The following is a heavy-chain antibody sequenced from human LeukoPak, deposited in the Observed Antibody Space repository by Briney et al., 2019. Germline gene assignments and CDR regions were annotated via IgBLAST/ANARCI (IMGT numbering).Heavy chain of an antibody. CDR2: ISYDGSNK. V-gene: IGHV3-30*18. CDR1: GFTFSSYG. CDR3: AKDTGQWPVRTFDY. J-gene: IGHJ4*02. D-gene: IGHD6-19*01. Sequence: GGSLRLSCAASGFTFSSYGMHWVRQAPGKGPEWVAVISYDGSNKYYADSVKGRFTISRENSKNTLYLQMNSLRAEDTAVYYCAKDTGQWPVRTFDYWGQGTLVTVSS.